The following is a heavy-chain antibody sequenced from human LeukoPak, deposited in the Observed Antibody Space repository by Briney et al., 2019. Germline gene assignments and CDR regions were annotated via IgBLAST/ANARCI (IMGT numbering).Heavy chain of an antibody. J-gene: IGHJ4*02. D-gene: IGHD3-10*01. Sequence: PGGSLRLSCAASGFTFSGYTMSWVRQAPGKGLEWVSAISGSGGSTYYADSVKGRFTISRDNSKNTLYLQMNSLRAEDTAVYYCAKLESHWYGSGSRRYFDYWGQGTLVTVSS. V-gene: IGHV3-23*01. CDR1: GFTFSGYT. CDR3: AKLESHWYGSGSRRYFDY. CDR2: ISGSGGST.